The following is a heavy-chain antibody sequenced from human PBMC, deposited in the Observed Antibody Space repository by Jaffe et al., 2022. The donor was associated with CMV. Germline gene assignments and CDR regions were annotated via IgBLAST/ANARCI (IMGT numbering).Heavy chain of an antibody. J-gene: IGHJ5*02. CDR2: IWHDGSRE. V-gene: IGHV3-33*08. Sequence: QVQLVESGGGVVQPGRSLRLSCAVSGFSFGNYGIFSNYGMHWVRQAPGKGLEWVAVIWHDGSREEFGDSVRGRFTVSRDNSKNTFYLQMNDVRVEDTAVYYCARDLGARDSSGHPTNWFDPWGQGTLVTVSS. CDR3: ARDLGARDSSGHPTNWFDP. D-gene: IGHD6-25*01. CDR1: GFSFGNYGIFSNYG.